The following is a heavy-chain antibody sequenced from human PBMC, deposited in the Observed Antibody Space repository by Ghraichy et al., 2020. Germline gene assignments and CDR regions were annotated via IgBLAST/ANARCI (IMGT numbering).Heavy chain of an antibody. CDR2: IYYSGST. Sequence: SETLSLTCTVSGGSISSGGYYWSWIRQHPGKGLEWIGYIYYSGSTYYNPSLKSRVTISVDTSKNQFSLKLSSVTAADTAVYYCARDPDHDYGRRGAFDIWGQGTMVTVSS. D-gene: IGHD4-17*01. CDR3: ARDPDHDYGRRGAFDI. J-gene: IGHJ3*02. CDR1: GGSISSGGYY. V-gene: IGHV4-31*03.